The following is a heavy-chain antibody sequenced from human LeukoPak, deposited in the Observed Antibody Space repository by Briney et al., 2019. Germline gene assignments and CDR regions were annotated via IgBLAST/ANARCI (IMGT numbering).Heavy chain of an antibody. CDR1: GYTFTSYD. J-gene: IGHJ4*02. CDR2: MNPNSGDT. Sequence: EASVKVSCKASGYTFTSYDINWVRQATGQGLEWMGWMNPNSGDTGYVQKFQGRVTMTRSTSISTAYMELSSLRSEDTAVYFSARGPGGTGSLFDYWGQGTPVTVSS. D-gene: IGHD7-27*01. CDR3: ARGPGGTGSLFDY. V-gene: IGHV1-8*01.